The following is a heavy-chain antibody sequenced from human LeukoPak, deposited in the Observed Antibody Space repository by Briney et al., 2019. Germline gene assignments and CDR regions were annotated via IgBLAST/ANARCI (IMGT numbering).Heavy chain of an antibody. J-gene: IGHJ5*02. CDR1: GGSISSTYW. CDR2: IYHSGST. CDR3: ARRRWFDP. Sequence: PSETLSLTCAVSGGSISSTYWWSWVRQPPGKGLEWIGEIYHSGSTNYNPSLKSRVTMSVDKSKNQFSLKLSSVTAADTAVYYCARRRWFDPWGQGTLVTVSS. V-gene: IGHV4-4*02.